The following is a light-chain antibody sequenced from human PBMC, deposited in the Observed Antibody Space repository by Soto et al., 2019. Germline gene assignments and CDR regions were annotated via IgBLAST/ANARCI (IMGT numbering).Light chain of an antibody. CDR3: RSYTSTSTLVV. V-gene: IGLV2-14*01. J-gene: IGLJ2*01. Sequence: QSALTQPPSASGSPGQSVTISCTGTSSDVGGYNYVSWYQQHPGKAPKLMIYEVNNRPSGVSNRFSGSKSGNTASLTISGLQAEDEADYYCRSYTSTSTLVVFGGGTKLTVL. CDR1: SSDVGGYNY. CDR2: EVN.